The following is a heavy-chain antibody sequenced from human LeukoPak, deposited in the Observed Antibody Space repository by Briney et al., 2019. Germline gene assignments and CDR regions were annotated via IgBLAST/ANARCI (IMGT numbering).Heavy chain of an antibody. V-gene: IGHV3-21*01. CDR1: GFTFSDYY. CDR2: ISSSSSYI. Sequence: GGSLRLSCAASGFTFSDYYMNWVRQAPGKGLEWVSSISSSSSYIYYADSVKGRFTISRDNAKNSLYLQMNSLRAEDTAVYYCARGGPSPGYCSSTSCYTYNWFDPWGQGTLVTVSS. J-gene: IGHJ5*02. D-gene: IGHD2-2*02. CDR3: ARGGPSPGYCSSTSCYTYNWFDP.